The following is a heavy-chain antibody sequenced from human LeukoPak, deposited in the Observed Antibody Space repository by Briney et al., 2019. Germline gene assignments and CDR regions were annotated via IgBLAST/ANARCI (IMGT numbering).Heavy chain of an antibody. CDR3: VFFQAAGTWFDP. CDR2: INTDGSST. J-gene: IGHJ5*02. D-gene: IGHD6-13*01. V-gene: IGHV3-74*01. CDR1: GFTFSSYW. Sequence: GGSLRLSCAASGFTFSSYWMHWVRHAPGKGLVWVSRINTDGSSTSYADSVKGRFTISRDNAKNTLYLQMNSLRAEDTAVYYCVFFQAAGTWFDPWGQGTLVTVSS.